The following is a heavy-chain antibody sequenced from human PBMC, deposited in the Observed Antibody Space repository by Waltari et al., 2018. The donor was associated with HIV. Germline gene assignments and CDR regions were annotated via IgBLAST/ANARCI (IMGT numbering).Heavy chain of an antibody. J-gene: IGHJ3*02. D-gene: IGHD3-16*01. CDR3: ARDKLTVGYDAFDI. V-gene: IGHV3-48*03. CDR2: ISSSGSTI. CDR1: EFTFSSYE. Sequence: EVQLVESGGGLVQPGWSLRLSCAASEFTFSSYEMNWVRQAPGKGLEVVSYISSSGSTIYYADSVKGRFTISRDNAKNSLHLQMNSLRADDTAVYYCARDKLTVGYDAFDIWGQGTVVTVSS.